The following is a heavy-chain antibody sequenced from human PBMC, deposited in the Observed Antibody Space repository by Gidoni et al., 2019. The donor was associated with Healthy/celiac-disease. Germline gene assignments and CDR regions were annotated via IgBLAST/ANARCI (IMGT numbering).Heavy chain of an antibody. V-gene: IGHV1-46*01. Sequence: QVQLVQSGAEVNKPGASMKVSCQESGYTFTSYSLHWVRQAPGQGLESMGTINASGGSTSYAQKFQGRVTMTRDTSTSTVYMELSSLRADDTAVYYCASGRGSPPHWFDPWGQGTLVTVSS. J-gene: IGHJ5*02. CDR3: ASGRGSPPHWFDP. D-gene: IGHD1-26*01. CDR1: GYTFTSYS. CDR2: INASGGST.